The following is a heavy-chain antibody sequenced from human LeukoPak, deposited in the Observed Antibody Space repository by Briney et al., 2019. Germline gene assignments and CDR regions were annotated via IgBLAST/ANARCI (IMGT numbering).Heavy chain of an antibody. V-gene: IGHV5-51*01. J-gene: IGHJ4*02. Sequence: GESLKISCQGSGYSFTTYWIGWVRQMPGKGLDWIGIIYPGDSDTTYSPSFQGQVTISADKSISTAYLQWSSLKASDTAMYYCARRAYCGGDCYPFDYWGQGTLVSVSS. CDR2: IYPGDSDT. D-gene: IGHD2-21*02. CDR1: GYSFTTYW. CDR3: ARRAYCGGDCYPFDY.